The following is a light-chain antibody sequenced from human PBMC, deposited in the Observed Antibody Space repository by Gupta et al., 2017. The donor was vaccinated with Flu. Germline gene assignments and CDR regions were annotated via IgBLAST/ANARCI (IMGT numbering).Light chain of an antibody. CDR1: QTLFYSSNTERR. CDR3: QQYYTSPLT. CDR2: WAS. J-gene: IGKJ4*01. Sequence: NCKSSQTLFYSSNTERRLAWYQQKPGQPPKLLIYWASTRESGVPDRFSGSGSGTDFTLTISSLQAEDVAVYYCQQYYTSPLTFGGGTKVEL. V-gene: IGKV4-1*01.